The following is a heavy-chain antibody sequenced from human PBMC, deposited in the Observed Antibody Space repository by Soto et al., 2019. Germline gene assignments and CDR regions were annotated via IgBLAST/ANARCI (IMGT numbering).Heavy chain of an antibody. D-gene: IGHD6-19*01. CDR3: ARHTSGWHYYDY. CDR1: GFNFSDHY. CDR2: ISGSSRYT. J-gene: IGHJ4*02. V-gene: IGHV3-11*06. Sequence: GSLRLSCAASGFNFSDHYTNWIRQAPGKGLEWVSYISGSSRYTNFADSVKGRFTISRDNAKNSLYLQMNSLRAEDTAVYYCARHTSGWHYYDYWGQGTPVTV.